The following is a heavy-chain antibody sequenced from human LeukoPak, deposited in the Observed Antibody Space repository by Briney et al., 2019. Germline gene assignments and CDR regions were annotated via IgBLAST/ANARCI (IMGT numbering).Heavy chain of an antibody. J-gene: IGHJ4*02. Sequence: GGTLRLSCAGSGFSFSTYGMTWVRQAPGKGLEYVSAISSNGGSTYYANSVKGRFTISRDNSKNTLYLQMGSLRAEDTAVYYCARESGYAVGDYWGQGTLVTVSS. V-gene: IGHV3-64*01. D-gene: IGHD5-12*01. CDR2: ISSNGGST. CDR3: ARESGYAVGDY. CDR1: GFSFSTYG.